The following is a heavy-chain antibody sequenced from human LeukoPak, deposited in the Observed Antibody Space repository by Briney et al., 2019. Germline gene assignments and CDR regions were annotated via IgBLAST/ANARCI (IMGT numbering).Heavy chain of an antibody. D-gene: IGHD5-24*01. CDR3: ARHESKDGYRGFDY. Sequence: ASETLSLTCTVSGGSMSYYYWSWIRQPPGKGLEWIGYIYHSGSTNYNPSLKNRVTISVDRSKKLFSLSLSSMTAADTAVYYCARHESKDGYRGFDYWGRGTLVTVSS. J-gene: IGHJ4*02. CDR1: GGSMSYYY. CDR2: IYHSGST. V-gene: IGHV4-59*08.